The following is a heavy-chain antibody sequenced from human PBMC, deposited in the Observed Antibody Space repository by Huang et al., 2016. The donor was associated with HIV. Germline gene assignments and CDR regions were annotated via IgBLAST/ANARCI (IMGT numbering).Heavy chain of an antibody. CDR2: IYWDNEE. CDR3: VHRLRYGKWYVDY. D-gene: IGHD6-13*01. Sequence: QITLKECGPTLVKPTQTLTLTCTFSGFSLTSSGVAVGWIRQPPGKALEWLALIYWDNEERFSPSLKTRLTSTKDTPKNEVVLTMTNMDPVDTATYYCVHRLRYGKWYVDYWGQGVLVTVSS. CDR1: GFSLTSSGVA. V-gene: IGHV2-5*02. J-gene: IGHJ4*02.